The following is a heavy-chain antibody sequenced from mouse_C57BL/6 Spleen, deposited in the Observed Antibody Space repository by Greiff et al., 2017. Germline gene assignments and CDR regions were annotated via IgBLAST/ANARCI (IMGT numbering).Heavy chain of an antibody. CDR3: TTPAWYYNSSYGVFDD. V-gene: IGHV14-4*01. CDR2: IDPENGDT. Sequence: EVQLQESGAELVRPGASVKLSCTASGFNIKDDYMHWVTQRPEQGLEWIGWIDPENGDTEYASKFQGKATIPADTSSNTAYLQLSSLTSEDTAVYYFTTPAWYYNSSYGVFDDWGQGTTLTVSS. CDR1: GFNIKDDY. D-gene: IGHD1-1*01. J-gene: IGHJ2*01.